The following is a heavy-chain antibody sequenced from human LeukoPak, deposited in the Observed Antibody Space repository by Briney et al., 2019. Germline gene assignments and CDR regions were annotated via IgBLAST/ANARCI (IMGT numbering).Heavy chain of an antibody. CDR2: CNPNSGCT. CDR1: GYTFTGYY. V-gene: IGHV1-2*02. CDR3: ARLNHDYSILGLAFDY. J-gene: IGHJ4*02. D-gene: IGHD4-11*01. Sequence: SSVKVSCKASGYTFTGYYMHWVRQPPGQGVEWMGWCNPNSGCTNYAQKFQGRVTMTRDTSISTAYMELSRLRSDDTAVYYCARLNHDYSILGLAFDYWGQGTLVTVSS.